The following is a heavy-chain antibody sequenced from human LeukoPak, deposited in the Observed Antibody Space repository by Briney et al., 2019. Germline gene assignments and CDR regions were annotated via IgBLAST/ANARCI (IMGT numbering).Heavy chain of an antibody. D-gene: IGHD5-24*01. Sequence: GGSLRLSCAASGFTFSSYSMNWVRQAPGKGLEWVSSISSSSSYIYYADSVKGRFTISGDNAKNSLYLQMNSLRAEDTAVYYCAREYGDGYNWGGFDYWGQGTLVTVSS. CDR1: GFTFSSYS. V-gene: IGHV3-21*01. J-gene: IGHJ4*02. CDR3: AREYGDGYNWGGFDY. CDR2: ISSSSSYI.